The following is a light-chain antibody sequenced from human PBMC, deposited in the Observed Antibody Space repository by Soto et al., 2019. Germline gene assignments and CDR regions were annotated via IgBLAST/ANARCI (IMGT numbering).Light chain of an antibody. J-gene: IGLJ3*02. Sequence: QSALTQPASVSGSPGQSITISCTGTSSDGGRYNLVSWYQHHPGKAPKLMIYEGSKRPAGVSNRFSGSKSGNTASLTISGRQAEDEADYYCCSYAGSSTWVFGGGTKVTVL. CDR2: EGS. CDR3: CSYAGSSTWV. V-gene: IGLV2-23*01. CDR1: SSDGGRYNL.